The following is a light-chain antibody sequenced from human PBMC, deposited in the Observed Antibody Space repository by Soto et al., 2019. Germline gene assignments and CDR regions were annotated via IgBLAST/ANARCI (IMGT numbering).Light chain of an antibody. Sequence: DTPLPQSPSTLSASGGDRGPLXFRASQSISGWLAWYQQKPGKAPKILIYKASSLESGVPSRFSGSGSGTDFTLTISSLQPEDFATYHCQQFNTYPTFGGGTKVDNK. J-gene: IGKJ4*01. CDR1: QSISGW. V-gene: IGKV1-5*03. CDR3: QQFNTYPT. CDR2: KAS.